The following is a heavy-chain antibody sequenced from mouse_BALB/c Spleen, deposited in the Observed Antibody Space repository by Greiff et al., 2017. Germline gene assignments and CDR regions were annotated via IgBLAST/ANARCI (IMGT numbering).Heavy chain of an antibody. CDR1: GFNIKDYY. CDR2: IDPENGNT. V-gene: IGHV14-1*02. J-gene: IGHJ3*01. CDR3: ASGGNHERVFAY. Sequence: EVKLMESGAELVRPGALVKLSCKASGFNIKDYYMHWVKQRPEQGLEWIGWIDPENGNTIYDPKFQGKASITADTSSNTAYLQLSSLTSEDTAVYYCASGGNHERVFAYWGQGTLVTVSA. D-gene: IGHD2-1*01.